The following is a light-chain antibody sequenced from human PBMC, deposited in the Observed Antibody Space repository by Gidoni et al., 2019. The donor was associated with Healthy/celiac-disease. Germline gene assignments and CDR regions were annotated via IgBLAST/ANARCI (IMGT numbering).Light chain of an antibody. CDR3: QQYGNLPPLT. J-gene: IGKJ4*01. V-gene: IGKV1-33*01. CDR1: QDISNY. Sequence: IQITQAPSSLSASVGDRVTITCQASQDISNYLNWYQQKPGKAPKLLIYDASNWETGVPSRFSGSGSGTDFTLTISSLEPEDIATYYCQQYGNLPPLTFGEGTKVEIK. CDR2: DAS.